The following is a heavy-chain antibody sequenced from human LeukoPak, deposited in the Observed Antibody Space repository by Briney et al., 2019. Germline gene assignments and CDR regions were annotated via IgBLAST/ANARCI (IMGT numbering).Heavy chain of an antibody. CDR1: GFTFSTYA. CDR2: ISGSGDST. Sequence: QSGGSLRLSCAASGFTFSTYAMSWVRQAPGKGLEWVSGISGSGDSTYYADSVKGRFTISRDDSKNTMYLQMTSLRAEDTAVYYCAKDRKVRGVTVFDYWGQGTLVTVSS. V-gene: IGHV3-23*01. D-gene: IGHD3-10*01. CDR3: AKDRKVRGVTVFDY. J-gene: IGHJ4*02.